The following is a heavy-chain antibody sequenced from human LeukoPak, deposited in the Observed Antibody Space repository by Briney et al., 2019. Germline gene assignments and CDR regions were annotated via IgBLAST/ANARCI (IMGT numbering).Heavy chain of an antibody. CDR1: GGTFSSYA. D-gene: IGHD6-19*01. CDR3: ARGAVAGPGYFDY. CDR2: IIPILGIA. V-gene: IGHV1-69*04. J-gene: IGHJ4*02. Sequence: WASVKVSCKASGGTFSSYAISWVRQAPGQGLEWMGRIIPILGIANYAQKFQGRVTITADKSTSTAYMELGSLRSEDTAVYYCARGAVAGPGYFDYWGQGTLVTVSS.